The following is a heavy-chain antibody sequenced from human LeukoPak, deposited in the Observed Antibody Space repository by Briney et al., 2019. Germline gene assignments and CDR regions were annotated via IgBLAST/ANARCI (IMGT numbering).Heavy chain of an antibody. D-gene: IGHD1-26*01. Sequence: PGGSLRLSCAASGFSVSNYAVHWVRLAQGQGLEWVSSISSGSYIYYADSVKGRFTISRDDAKNTLFLQMNSLRDEDTAVYYCARDTDGSLDYWGQGILVTVAS. V-gene: IGHV3-69-1*01. J-gene: IGHJ4*02. CDR1: GFSVSNYA. CDR3: ARDTDGSLDY. CDR2: ISSGSYI.